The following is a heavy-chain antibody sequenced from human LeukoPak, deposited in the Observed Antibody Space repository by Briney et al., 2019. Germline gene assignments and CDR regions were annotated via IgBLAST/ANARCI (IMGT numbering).Heavy chain of an antibody. CDR3: ARDDDWNYEDY. D-gene: IGHD1-7*01. J-gene: IGHJ4*02. CDR2: IKQDGSEK. CDR1: GFTFSRYW. Sequence: PGGSLRLSCSASGFTFSRYWMSWVRQAPGKGLEWVANIKQDGSEKYYVDSVKGRFTISRDNAKNSLYLQMNSLRVEDTAVYYCARDDDWNYEDYWGQGTLVAVSS. V-gene: IGHV3-7*01.